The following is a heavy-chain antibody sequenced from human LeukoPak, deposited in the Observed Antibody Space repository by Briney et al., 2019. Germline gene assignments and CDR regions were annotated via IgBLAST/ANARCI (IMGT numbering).Heavy chain of an antibody. CDR2: VYANGIT. CDR3: ARHVYYDTSGYHPTAGYFDL. CDR1: GGSIFNYY. D-gene: IGHD3-22*01. Sequence: SETLSLTCTVSGGSIFNYYWHWIRQSPGKGLEWVGYVYANGITAYNPSLRSRGSMSIDTSRSQFSLRLTSVTAADTATYYCARHVYYDTSGYHPTAGYFDLWGRGTLVSVSS. V-gene: IGHV4-4*08. J-gene: IGHJ2*01.